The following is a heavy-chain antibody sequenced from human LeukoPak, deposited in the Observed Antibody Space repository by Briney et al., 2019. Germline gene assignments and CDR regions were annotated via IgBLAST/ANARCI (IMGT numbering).Heavy chain of an antibody. CDR2: ISSSSGTI. D-gene: IGHD5-18*01. CDR1: GFTFNTYS. V-gene: IGHV3-48*04. CDR3: ARASGDIVETATMGSY. J-gene: IGHJ4*02. Sequence: GGSLRLSCVASGFTFNTYSMNWFRQAPGKGLELISYISSSSGTIYYADSVKGRFTISRDNAKNSLYLQMNSLRAEDTAVYYCARASGDIVETATMGSYWGQGTLVTVSS.